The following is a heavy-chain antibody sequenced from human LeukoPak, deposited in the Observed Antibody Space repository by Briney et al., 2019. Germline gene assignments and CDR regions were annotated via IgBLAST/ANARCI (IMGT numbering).Heavy chain of an antibody. D-gene: IGHD6-13*01. CDR1: GYSFTSYW. V-gene: IGHV5-51*01. CDR2: IYPGDSDT. CDR3: ARVNSWYILMSDY. Sequence: KPGESLKISCKGSGYSFTSYWIGWVRQMPGKGLEWMGIIYPGDSDTRCIPSFQDQVIISADKSVSTAYLEWTSLKDSDTATYYCARVNSWYILMSDYWGQGTLVTVSS. J-gene: IGHJ4*02.